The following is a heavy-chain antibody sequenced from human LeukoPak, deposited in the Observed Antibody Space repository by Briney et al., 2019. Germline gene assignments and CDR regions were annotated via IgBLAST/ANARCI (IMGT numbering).Heavy chain of an antibody. J-gene: IGHJ4*02. CDR2: ISYDGSNK. D-gene: IGHD6-13*01. Sequence: PGGSLRLSCAASGFTFSSQRMHWVRQAPGRELEWVAVISYDGSNKYYADSVKGRFTISRDNSKNTLYLQMNSLRAEDTAVYYCARDPAGIAAAVFDYWGQGTLVTVSS. CDR1: GFTFSSQR. CDR3: ARDPAGIAAAVFDY. V-gene: IGHV3-30*04.